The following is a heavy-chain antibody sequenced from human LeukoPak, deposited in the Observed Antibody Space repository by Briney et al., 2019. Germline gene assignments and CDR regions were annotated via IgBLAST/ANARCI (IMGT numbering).Heavy chain of an antibody. V-gene: IGHV3-66*01. J-gene: IGHJ4*02. D-gene: IGHD3-10*01. CDR3: ARGGDSLHY. CDR2: IYSGGST. CDR1: GFTFSGYS. Sequence: GGSLRLSCAASGFTFSGYSMNWVRQAPGKGLEWVSVIYSGGSTYYSDSVKDRFTISRDNSKNMLYLQMNSLRAEDTAVYYCARGGDSLHYWGQGNLVTVSS.